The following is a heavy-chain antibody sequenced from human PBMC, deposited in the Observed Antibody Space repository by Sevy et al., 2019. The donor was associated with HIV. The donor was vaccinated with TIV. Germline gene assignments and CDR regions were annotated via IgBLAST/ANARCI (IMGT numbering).Heavy chain of an antibody. CDR2: IKQDGREK. J-gene: IGHJ5*02. D-gene: IGHD5-18*01. CDR1: GLRFSNYW. CDR3: AGLMSSFGYH. V-gene: IGHV3-7*01. Sequence: GGSLRLSCVGSGLRFSNYWMAWVRQAPGKGLEWVANIKQDGREKYYVDSVKGRFTISRDNANDSLYLQMSSLRVDDTAVYYCAGLMSSFGYHWGQGVLVTVSS.